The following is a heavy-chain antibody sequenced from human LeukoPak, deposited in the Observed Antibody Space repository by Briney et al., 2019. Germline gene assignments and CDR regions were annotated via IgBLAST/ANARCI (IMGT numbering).Heavy chain of an antibody. CDR2: INTGDGDT. V-gene: IGHV1-3*04. CDR3: AKGSSMGPISFYLDY. D-gene: IGHD5-24*01. CDR1: GYTFTTCA. Sequence: ASVKSSCKASGYTFTTCAIHWVRQAPGQRLEWMGLINTGDGDTIYSQKFQGRVTITRDTSAHTAYLELDSLTSEDTAVYYCAKGSSMGPISFYLDYWGQGTLVTVSS. J-gene: IGHJ4*02.